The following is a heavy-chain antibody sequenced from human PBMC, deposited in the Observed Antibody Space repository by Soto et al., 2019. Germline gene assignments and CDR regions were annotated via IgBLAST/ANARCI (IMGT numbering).Heavy chain of an antibody. CDR1: GFTFSSYG. CDR3: ARDAYGIVATRGYYYYYGMDV. CDR2: IWYDGSNK. J-gene: IGHJ6*02. D-gene: IGHD5-12*01. Sequence: QVQLVESGGGVVQPGRSLRLSCAASGFTFSSYGMHWVRQAPGKGLEWVAVIWYDGSNKYYADSVKGRFTISRDNSKNTLDLQMNSLRAEDTAVYYCARDAYGIVATRGYYYYYGMDVWGQGTTVTVSS. V-gene: IGHV3-33*01.